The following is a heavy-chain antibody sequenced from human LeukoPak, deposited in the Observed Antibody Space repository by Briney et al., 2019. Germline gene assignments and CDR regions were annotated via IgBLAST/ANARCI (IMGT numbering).Heavy chain of an antibody. CDR3: ARDFSRGGHYYMDV. CDR1: GFTFSSYS. CDR2: ISSSSSYI. Sequence: PGGSLRLSCAASGFTFSSYSMNWVRQAPGKGLEWVSSISSSSSYIYYADSVKGRFTISRDNAKNSPYLQMNSLRAEDTAVYYCARDFSRGGHYYMDVWGKGTTVTVSS. J-gene: IGHJ6*03. V-gene: IGHV3-21*01. D-gene: IGHD2-15*01.